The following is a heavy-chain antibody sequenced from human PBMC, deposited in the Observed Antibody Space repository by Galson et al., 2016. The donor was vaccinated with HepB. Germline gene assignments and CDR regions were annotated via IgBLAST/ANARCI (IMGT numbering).Heavy chain of an antibody. CDR3: ARRSSATLNYYYNGMDV. J-gene: IGHJ6*02. Sequence: SVKVSCKASGYTFTSYGISWVRQAPGQGLEWMGWISAYNGNTNYAQRLQGRVTMTTDTSTSTAYMELRSLRSDDTAVYYCARRSSATLNYYYNGMDVWGQGTTVTVSS. D-gene: IGHD5-12*01. CDR2: ISAYNGNT. CDR1: GYTFTSYG. V-gene: IGHV1-18*01.